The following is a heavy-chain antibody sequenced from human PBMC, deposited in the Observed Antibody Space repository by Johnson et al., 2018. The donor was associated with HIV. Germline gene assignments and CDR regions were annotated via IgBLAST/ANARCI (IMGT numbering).Heavy chain of an antibody. Sequence: VQLVESGGGLIQLGGSLRLSCAASGFSVSSKYMSWVRQAPGKGLEWVSAIGTAGDTYYPGSVKGRFTIARENAKNSLYLQMNSLRAEDTAVYYCARDNIVLMVGGAFDIWGQGTMVTVSS. CDR2: IGTAGDT. CDR1: GFSVSSKY. V-gene: IGHV3-13*01. D-gene: IGHD2-8*01. J-gene: IGHJ3*02. CDR3: ARDNIVLMVGGAFDI.